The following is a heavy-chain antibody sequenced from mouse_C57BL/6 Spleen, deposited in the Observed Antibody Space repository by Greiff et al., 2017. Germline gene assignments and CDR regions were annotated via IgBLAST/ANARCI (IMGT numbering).Heavy chain of an antibody. V-gene: IGHV1-81*01. J-gene: IGHJ1*03. CDR2: IYPRSCNT. CDR3: ARCPYYYGSSYSWYFDV. D-gene: IGHD1-1*01. CDR1: GYTFTSYG. Sequence: QVQLQQSGAELARPGASVKLSCKASGYTFTSYGISWVKQRTGQGLEWIGEIYPRSCNTYYNEKFKGKATLTADKSSSTAYMELRSLTSEDSAVYFCARCPYYYGSSYSWYFDVWGTGTTVTVSS.